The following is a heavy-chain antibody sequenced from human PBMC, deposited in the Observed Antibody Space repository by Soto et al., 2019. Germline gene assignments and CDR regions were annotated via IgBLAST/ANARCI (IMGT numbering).Heavy chain of an antibody. Sequence: QVQLVQSGAEVKKPGSSVKVSCKPSGGTFSSYTISWVRQAPGQGLEWMGRIIPIFGIANYAQKFQGRVTITADKSTSTAYMELSSLRSEDMAVYYCARSGQQQLIKHYFYDMDVWGQGTTVTVSS. V-gene: IGHV1-69*02. CDR3: ARSGQQQLIKHYFYDMDV. J-gene: IGHJ6*02. CDR1: GGTFSSYT. D-gene: IGHD6-13*01. CDR2: IIPIFGIA.